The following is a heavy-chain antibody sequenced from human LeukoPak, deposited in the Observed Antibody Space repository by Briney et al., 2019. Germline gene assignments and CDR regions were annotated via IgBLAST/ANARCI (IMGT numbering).Heavy chain of an antibody. Sequence: GGSLSLSCAASGFTFSSYGMHWVRQAPGKGLEWVAVISYDGSNKYYADSVKGRFTISRDNSKNTLYLQMNSLRAEDTAVYYCAKEEQYSYAIWGQGTLVTVSS. J-gene: IGHJ4*02. V-gene: IGHV3-30*18. CDR3: AKEEQYSYAI. D-gene: IGHD5-18*01. CDR1: GFTFSSYG. CDR2: ISYDGSNK.